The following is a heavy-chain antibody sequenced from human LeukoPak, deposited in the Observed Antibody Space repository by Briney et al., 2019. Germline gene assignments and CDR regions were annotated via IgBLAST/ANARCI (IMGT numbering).Heavy chain of an antibody. Sequence: PSQTLSLTCTVSGGSISSGDYYWSWIRQPPGKGLEWIGYIYYSGSTYYNPSLKSRVTISVDTSKNQFSLKLSSVTAADTAVYYCARAYPIRYSGSYMSSGAFDIWGQGTMVTVSS. CDR3: ARAYPIRYSGSYMSSGAFDI. CDR2: IYYSGST. CDR1: GGSISSGDYY. D-gene: IGHD1-26*01. J-gene: IGHJ3*02. V-gene: IGHV4-30-4*01.